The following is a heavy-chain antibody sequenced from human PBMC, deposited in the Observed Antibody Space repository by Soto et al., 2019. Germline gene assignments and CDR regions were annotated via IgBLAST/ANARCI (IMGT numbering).Heavy chain of an antibody. CDR1: GGTFSSYA. V-gene: IGHV1-69*13. D-gene: IGHD3-22*01. CDR2: IIPIFGTA. CDR3: ARGNAYDSSGYYDYFDY. J-gene: IGHJ4*02. Sequence: GASVKVSCKASGGTFSSYAISWVRQAPGQGLEWMGGIIPIFGTANYAQKFQGRVTITADESTSTAYMELSSLRSEDTAVYYCARGNAYDSSGYYDYFDYWGQGTLVTVSS.